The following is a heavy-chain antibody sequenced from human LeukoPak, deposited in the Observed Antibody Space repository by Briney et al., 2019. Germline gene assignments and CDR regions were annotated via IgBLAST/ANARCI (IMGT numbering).Heavy chain of an antibody. D-gene: IGHD3-10*01. Sequence: SETLSLTCTVSGGSISSSNYYWGWIRQPPGKGLEWIGTIYYGGTTYYNPSLKSRVTISVDTSRNQFSLKLRSVTAADTAVYFCAGVRGIISRNWFDPWGHGTLVTVSS. CDR2: IYYGGTT. V-gene: IGHV4-39*01. CDR1: GGSISSSNYY. CDR3: AGVRGIISRNWFDP. J-gene: IGHJ5*02.